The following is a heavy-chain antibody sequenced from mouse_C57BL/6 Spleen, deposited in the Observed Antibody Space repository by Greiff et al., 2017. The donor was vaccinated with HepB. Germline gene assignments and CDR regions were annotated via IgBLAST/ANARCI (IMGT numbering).Heavy chain of an antibody. CDR3: AREKFYYGNSWYFDV. J-gene: IGHJ1*03. V-gene: IGHV1-61*01. CDR2: IYPSDSET. Sequence: QVQLQQPGAELVRPGSSVKLSCKASGYTFTSYWMDWVKQRPGQGLEWIGNIYPSDSETHYNQKFKDKATLTVDKSSSTAYMQLSSLTSEDSAVYYCAREKFYYGNSWYFDVWGTGTTVTVSS. D-gene: IGHD2-1*01. CDR1: GYTFTSYW.